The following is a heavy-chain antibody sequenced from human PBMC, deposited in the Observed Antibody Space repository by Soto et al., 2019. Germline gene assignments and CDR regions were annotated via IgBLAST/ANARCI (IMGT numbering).Heavy chain of an antibody. D-gene: IGHD6-13*01. CDR1: GFTFSSYE. Sequence: EVQLVEAGGGLVQPGGSLRLSCAASGFTFSSYELNWVRQAPGKGLEWGSYISSSGSTIYYADSVKGRFTISRDNAKNSLYLQMNSMRAEDTAVYYCARVVDSSSWSPTYYCGMDVWGQGTTVTVSS. J-gene: IGHJ6*02. CDR2: ISSSGSTI. CDR3: ARVVDSSSWSPTYYCGMDV. V-gene: IGHV3-48*03.